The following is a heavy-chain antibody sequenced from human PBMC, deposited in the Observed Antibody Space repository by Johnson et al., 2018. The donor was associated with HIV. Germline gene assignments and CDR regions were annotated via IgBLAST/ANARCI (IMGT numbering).Heavy chain of an antibody. V-gene: IGHV3-33*08. J-gene: IGHJ3*02. CDR1: GFTFSGYW. D-gene: IGHD3-22*01. Sequence: QVQLVESGGGLVQPGRSLRLSCAASGFTFSGYWMSWVRQAPGKGLEWVALIWYDGTNKYYADSVKGRFTISRDNSKNTLYLQMNSLRAEDTAVYYCAREYYYDSSGTPAFDIWGQGTMVTVSS. CDR3: AREYYYDSSGTPAFDI. CDR2: IWYDGTNK.